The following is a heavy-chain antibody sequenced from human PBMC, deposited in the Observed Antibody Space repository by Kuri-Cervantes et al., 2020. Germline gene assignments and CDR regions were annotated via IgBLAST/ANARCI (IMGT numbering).Heavy chain of an antibody. D-gene: IGHD3-3*01. J-gene: IGHJ3*02. CDR3: ARSPPKTDVLRFLEWLTFRAFDI. CDR2: INPNSGGT. V-gene: IGHV1-2*02. CDR1: GYSFNDYC. Sequence: SVKVSCKDSGYSFNDYCMHWVRQAPGKGLEWMGWINPNSGGTNYAQKFQGRVTMTRDTSISTAYMELSRLRSDDTAVYYCARSPPKTDVLRFLEWLTFRAFDIWGQGTMVTVSS.